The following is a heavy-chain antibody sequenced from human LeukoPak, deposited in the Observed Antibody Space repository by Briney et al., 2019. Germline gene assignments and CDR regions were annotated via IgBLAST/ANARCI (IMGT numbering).Heavy chain of an antibody. CDR3: ARDRTGYNWFDP. V-gene: IGHV4-30-2*01. CDR1: GGSISSGGYS. D-gene: IGHD3-10*01. J-gene: IGHJ5*02. CDR2: IYHSGST. Sequence: SETLSLTCAVSGGSISSGGYSWSWIRQPPGKGLEWIGYIYHSGSTYYNPSLKSRVTISVDRSKNQFSLMLSSVTAADTAVYYCARDRTGYNWFDPWGQGTLVTVSS.